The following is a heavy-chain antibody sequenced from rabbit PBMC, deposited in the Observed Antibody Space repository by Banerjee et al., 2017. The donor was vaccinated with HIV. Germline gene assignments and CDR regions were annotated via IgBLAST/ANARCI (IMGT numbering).Heavy chain of an antibody. CDR3: GRYDKTYFGL. V-gene: IGHV1S45*01. J-gene: IGHJ4*01. CDR2: IYVGWGGGT. CDR1: GFSFSGDYF. Sequence: QEQLVESGGGLVQPEGSLTLTCTASGFSFSGDYFMCWVRQAPGKGLEWVVCIYVGWGGGTYYASWVKSRFTISKTSSTTVTLQMTSLTAADTATYFCGRYDKTYFGLWGQGTLVTVS.